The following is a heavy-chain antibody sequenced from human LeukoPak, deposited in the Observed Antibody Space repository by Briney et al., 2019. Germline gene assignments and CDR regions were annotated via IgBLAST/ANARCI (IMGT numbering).Heavy chain of an antibody. V-gene: IGHV3-21*01. CDR2: ISSSGSYM. CDR3: ARDLCSGGSCYSIDY. J-gene: IGHJ4*02. Sequence: GGSLRLSCAASGFTFSSYSMNWVRQAPGKGLEWVSSISSSGSYMYYADSLKGRFTISRDNAKNSLYLQMSSLRAEDTAVYYCARDLCSGGSCYSIDYWGQGTLVTVSS. CDR1: GFTFSSYS. D-gene: IGHD2-15*01.